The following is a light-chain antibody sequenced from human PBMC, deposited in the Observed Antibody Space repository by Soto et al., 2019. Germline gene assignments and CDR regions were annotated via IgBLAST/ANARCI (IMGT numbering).Light chain of an antibody. J-gene: IGKJ1*01. Sequence: EIVMTQSPATLSGSPGERATLSCRASQSISSNLAWYQQKPGQAPRLLIYGASSRATGIPDRFSGSGSGTDFTLTISRLEPEDFAVYYCQQYAGSRTFGQGTKVDIK. V-gene: IGKV3-20*01. CDR1: QSISSN. CDR3: QQYAGSRT. CDR2: GAS.